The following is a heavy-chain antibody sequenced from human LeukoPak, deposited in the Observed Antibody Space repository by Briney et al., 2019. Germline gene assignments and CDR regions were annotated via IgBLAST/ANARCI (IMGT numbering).Heavy chain of an antibody. V-gene: IGHV3-74*01. CDR3: ARGLVPGFLDY. Sequence: GSLRLSCAASGFTFSSSWMYWVRQAPGKGLVWVSRINSDESITTYADSVKGRFTISRDNAKNTLYLQMNSLRAEDTAVYYCARGLVPGFLDYWGQGTPVTVSS. CDR1: GFTFSSSW. J-gene: IGHJ4*02. CDR2: INSDESIT. D-gene: IGHD4-11*01.